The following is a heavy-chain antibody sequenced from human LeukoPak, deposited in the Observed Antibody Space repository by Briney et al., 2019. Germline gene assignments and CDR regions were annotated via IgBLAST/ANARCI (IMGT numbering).Heavy chain of an antibody. V-gene: IGHV3-30*04. Sequence: GGSLRLSCAASGFTFSSYAMHWVRQAPGKGLEWVAVISYAGKNKFYADSVKGRFTISRDNSKNTLYVQMNSLRAEDTAVCYCSRGGYCSGGTCSAYPFDYWGQGTLVTVSS. CDR2: ISYAGKNK. J-gene: IGHJ4*02. CDR3: SRGGYCSGGTCSAYPFDY. CDR1: GFTFSSYA. D-gene: IGHD2-15*01.